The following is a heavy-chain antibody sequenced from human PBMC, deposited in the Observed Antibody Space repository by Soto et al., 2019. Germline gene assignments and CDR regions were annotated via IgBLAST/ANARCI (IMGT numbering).Heavy chain of an antibody. CDR3: ARKGAAASWPHGFDM. CDR2: IIPMFGTT. V-gene: IGHV1-69*06. D-gene: IGHD2-2*01. Sequence: QMQLVQSGAEVKKPGSSVKVSCEASGGTYPISWVRQAPGQGLEWMGSIIPMFGTTNYAQNFQGRVALTADKSTNTAYFELSSLRSEDTAVYFCARKGAAASWPHGFDMWGQGTMVTVSS. J-gene: IGHJ3*02. CDR1: GGTYP.